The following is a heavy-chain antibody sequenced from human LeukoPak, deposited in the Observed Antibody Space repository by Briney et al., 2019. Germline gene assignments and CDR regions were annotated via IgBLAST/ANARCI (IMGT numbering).Heavy chain of an antibody. J-gene: IGHJ4*02. CDR1: GYTFTNYG. CDR3: ARDFSNTSGFKVVVDY. D-gene: IGHD3-22*01. V-gene: IGHV1-18*01. CDR2: ISAYNGDT. Sequence: GASVKVSCKASGYTFTNYGVTWVRQAPGQGLEWIGWISAYNGDTKYAQKLQGRVTMTTDTSTSTAYMELRSLTSDDTAVYYCARDFSNTSGFKVVVDYWGQGTLVTVSS.